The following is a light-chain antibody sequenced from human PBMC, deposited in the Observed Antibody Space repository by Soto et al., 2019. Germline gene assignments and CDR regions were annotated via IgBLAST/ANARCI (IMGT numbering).Light chain of an antibody. J-gene: IGKJ1*01. CDR1: QSLAYSDGNTY. Sequence: DVVMTQSPLSLPVTLGQPASISCRSSQSLAYSDGNTYLNWFQQRPGQSPRRLIYKASNRDSGVPDRFSGSGSGTDFTLKISRVEAEDVGVYYCMQGTHWPPRTFGQGTKVEIK. V-gene: IGKV2-30*01. CDR2: KAS. CDR3: MQGTHWPPRT.